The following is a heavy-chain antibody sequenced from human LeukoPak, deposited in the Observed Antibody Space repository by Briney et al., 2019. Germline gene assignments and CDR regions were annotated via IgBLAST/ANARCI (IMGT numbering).Heavy chain of an antibody. CDR3: ARDGYNEMDDAFDI. D-gene: IGHD5-24*01. Sequence: SETLSLTCTVSGGSISSYYWSWIRQPAGKGLEWIGRIYTSGSTNYNPSLKSRVTISVDTSKNQFSLKLSSVTAADTAVYYCARDGYNEMDDAFDIWGQGTMVTVSS. V-gene: IGHV4-4*07. CDR2: IYTSGST. CDR1: GGSISSYY. J-gene: IGHJ3*02.